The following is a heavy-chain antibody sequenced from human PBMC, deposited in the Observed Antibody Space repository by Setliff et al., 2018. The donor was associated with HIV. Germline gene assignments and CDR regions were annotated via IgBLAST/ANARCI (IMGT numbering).Heavy chain of an antibody. CDR2: ISTYNDNT. V-gene: IGHV1-18*01. Sequence: ASVKVSCKASGYTFTSHGISWVRQAPGQGLEWMGWISTYNDNTNYAQKLQGRVTMTTETSTSTAYMELRSLRTDDTAVYYCARQLSNSLDFWGQGAQVTVSS. CDR3: ARQLSNSLDF. J-gene: IGHJ4*02. CDR1: GYTFTSHG. D-gene: IGHD7-27*01.